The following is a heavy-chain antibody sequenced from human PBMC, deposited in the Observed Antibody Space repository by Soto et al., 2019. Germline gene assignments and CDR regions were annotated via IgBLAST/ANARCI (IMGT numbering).Heavy chain of an antibody. CDR2: MFYSGLT. Sequence: PSDTLSLTCSVSGYSVTSSDYYWAWIRQPPGKGLEWIGSMFYSGLTYYNPSLKSRVTLSVDTSKNQFSVRLNSVTAADTAVYYCAPLSVSLSGPFGIHVWGQGTTVTVYS. D-gene: IGHD2-15*01. CDR1: GYSVTSSDYY. J-gene: IGHJ6*02. CDR3: APLSVSLSGPFGIHV. V-gene: IGHV4-39*01.